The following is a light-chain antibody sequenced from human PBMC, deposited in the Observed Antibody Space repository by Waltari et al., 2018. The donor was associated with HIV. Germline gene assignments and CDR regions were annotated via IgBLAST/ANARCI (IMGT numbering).Light chain of an antibody. J-gene: IGLJ3*02. Sequence: QSVLTQPLSASGTPGQRVTISCSGSSSHIGDFSVSWYQHLPGAAPKLLIYANNQRPSGVPDRVSGSRSGTSASLAIRGLRSEDEAVYSCAVWDDSLRGGVFGGGTKLTVL. CDR3: AVWDDSLRGGV. CDR2: ANN. CDR1: SSHIGDFS. V-gene: IGLV1-47*01.